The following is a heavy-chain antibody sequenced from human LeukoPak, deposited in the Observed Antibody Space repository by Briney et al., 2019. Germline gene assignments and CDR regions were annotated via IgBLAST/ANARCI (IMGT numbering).Heavy chain of an antibody. D-gene: IGHD3-9*01. CDR1: GFTFSSYS. Sequence: PGGSLRLSCAASGFTFSSYSMNWVRQAPGKGLEWVSSISSSSGYIYYADSVKGRFTISRDNAKNSLYLQMNSLRAEDTAVYYCARGAPYYDILTGGARFDPWGQGTLVTVSS. CDR3: ARGAPYYDILTGGARFDP. V-gene: IGHV3-21*01. CDR2: ISSSSGYI. J-gene: IGHJ5*02.